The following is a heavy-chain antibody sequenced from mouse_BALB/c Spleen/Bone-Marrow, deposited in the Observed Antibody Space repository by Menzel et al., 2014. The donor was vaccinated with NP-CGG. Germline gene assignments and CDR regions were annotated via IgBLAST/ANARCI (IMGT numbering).Heavy chain of an antibody. CDR3: ARSGDSSGYGFAY. V-gene: IGHV1S56*01. CDR2: IYPGDGST. D-gene: IGHD3-2*01. Sequence: QVQLKDSGPELVKPGALVKISCKASGYTFTSYGINWVKQRPGQGLEWIGWIYPGDGSTKYNEKFKGKATLTADKSSSTAYMQLSSLTSENSAVYFCARSGDSSGYGFAYWGQGTLVTVSA. CDR1: GYTFTSYG. J-gene: IGHJ3*01.